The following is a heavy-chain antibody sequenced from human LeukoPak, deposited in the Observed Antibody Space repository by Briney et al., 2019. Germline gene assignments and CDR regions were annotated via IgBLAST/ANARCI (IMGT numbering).Heavy chain of an antibody. CDR2: ISGDGGST. J-gene: IGHJ4*02. V-gene: IGHV3-43*02. Sequence: GGALRLSFAASGFTLCDYALHWGRQNPGEGLGWVSLISGDGGSTYYADSVKGRFTISRDNSKNSLYLQMNSLRTEDTALYYCAKDIAAAGYYFDYWGQGTLVTVSS. CDR3: AKDIAAAGYYFDY. CDR1: GFTLCDYA. D-gene: IGHD6-13*01.